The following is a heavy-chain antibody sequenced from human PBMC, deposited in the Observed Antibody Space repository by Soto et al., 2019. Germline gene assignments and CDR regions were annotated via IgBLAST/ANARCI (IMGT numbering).Heavy chain of an antibody. D-gene: IGHD3-22*01. J-gene: IGHJ5*02. Sequence: XESLGLSCAASGFTFSSCGMHWVRQAPGKGLECMAVISYDGSNKYYADAVKGRFTISRDNSNNTLYLQMNSLRAEDTAVYYCAKTFGDYYDSSGYAWGQGTLVTVSS. CDR3: AKTFGDYYDSSGYA. V-gene: IGHV3-30*18. CDR1: GFTFSSCG. CDR2: ISYDGSNK.